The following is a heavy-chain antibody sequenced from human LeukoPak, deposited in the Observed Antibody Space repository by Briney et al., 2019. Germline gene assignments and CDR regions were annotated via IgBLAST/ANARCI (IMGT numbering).Heavy chain of an antibody. Sequence: SGPTLVNPTQTLTLTCTFSGFPLTTSGVGVGWIRQPPGKALEWLALIYWDDDKRYSPSLKSRLTITKDTSKNQVVLTMTNMDPVDTATYYCAYRLYGSGVYYPLGYYWGQGTLVTVSS. CDR2: IYWDDDK. CDR3: AYRLYGSGVYYPLGYY. D-gene: IGHD3-22*01. J-gene: IGHJ4*02. V-gene: IGHV2-5*02. CDR1: GFPLTTSGVG.